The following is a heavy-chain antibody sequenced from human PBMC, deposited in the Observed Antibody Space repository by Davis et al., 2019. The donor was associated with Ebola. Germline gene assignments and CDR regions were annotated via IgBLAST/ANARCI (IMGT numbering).Heavy chain of an antibody. J-gene: IGHJ4*02. CDR3: ARENWNNGVYYFDY. D-gene: IGHD1/OR15-1a*01. CDR1: GYTFTSYG. CDR2: INPHNGNT. Sequence: AASVKVSCKASGYTFTSYGISWVRQAPGQGLEWMGWINPHNGNTNYAQNVQGRVTMTTDTSTSTAYMEVGILRSDDTAVYYCARENWNNGVYYFDYWGQGTLVTVSS. V-gene: IGHV1-18*04.